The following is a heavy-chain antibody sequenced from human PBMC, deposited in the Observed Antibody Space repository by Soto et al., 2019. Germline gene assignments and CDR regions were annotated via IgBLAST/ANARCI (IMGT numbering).Heavy chain of an antibody. J-gene: IGHJ4*02. CDR1: GFTFSTYG. V-gene: IGHV3-30*18. CDR2: ISYDGSNK. D-gene: IGHD3-16*01. CDR3: AKDLGGTGGCDY. Sequence: QVRLVESGGGVVQPGRSLRLSCAASGFTFSTYGIHWVRQAPGKGLEWVAVISYDGSNKYYADSVKGRFAISRDNSKNTLYRQRNSLRAEDTAVYYCAKDLGGTGGCDYWGQGTLVTVSS.